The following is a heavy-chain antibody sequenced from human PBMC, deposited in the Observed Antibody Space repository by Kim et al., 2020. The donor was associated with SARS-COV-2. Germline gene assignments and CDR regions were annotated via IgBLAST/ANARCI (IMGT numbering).Heavy chain of an antibody. J-gene: IGHJ5*02. CDR1: GGSISSSNW. V-gene: IGHV4-4*02. CDR2: IYHSGST. D-gene: IGHD2-15*01. Sequence: SETLSLTCAVSGGSISSSNWWSWVRQPPGKGLEWIGQIYHSGSTNYNPSLKSRVTISIDTSKNQFSLKLSSVTAADTAVYYCARVARNCSGGSCSSVGWFDPWGQGTLVTVSS. CDR3: ARVARNCSGGSCSSVGWFDP.